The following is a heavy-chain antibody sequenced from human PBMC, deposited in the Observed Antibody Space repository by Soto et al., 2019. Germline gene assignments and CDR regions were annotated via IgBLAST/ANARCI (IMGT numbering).Heavy chain of an antibody. CDR1: GGSISSYY. CDR2: IYYSGSS. J-gene: IGHJ5*02. D-gene: IGHD3-10*01. Sequence: SETLSLTCTVSGGSISSYYWSWIRQPPGKGLEWIGYIYYSGSSNYNPSLKSRVTISVDTSKNQFSLKLSSLTAADTAVYYCARDVNTMVRGVIQTWFDPWGQGTLVTVSS. V-gene: IGHV4-59*12. CDR3: ARDVNTMVRGVIQTWFDP.